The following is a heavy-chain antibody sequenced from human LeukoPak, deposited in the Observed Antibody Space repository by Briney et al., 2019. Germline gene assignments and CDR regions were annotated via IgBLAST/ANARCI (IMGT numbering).Heavy chain of an antibody. J-gene: IGHJ4*02. CDR2: ITSDRRTI. D-gene: IGHD4-11*01. V-gene: IGHV3-48*01. CDR3: AYAEVTTSFDY. Sequence: GGSLRLSCAASGFTFSIYSMNWVRQAPGKGLEWVSYITSDRRTISYADPVKGRFTISRDNSKNTLYLQMNSLRAEDTAVYYCAYAEVTTSFDYWGQGTLVTVSS. CDR1: GFTFSIYS.